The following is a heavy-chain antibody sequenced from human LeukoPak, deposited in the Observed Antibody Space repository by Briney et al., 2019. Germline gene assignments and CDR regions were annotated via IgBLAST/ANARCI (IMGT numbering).Heavy chain of an antibody. CDR2: IYFNGRT. V-gene: IGHV4-39*07. Sequence: PSETLSLTCTVSGGSLSNSNFYWGWIRQPPGRGLEWIGNIYFNGRTYYNPSLKSRVTISADTSKKQFSLKLNSVTAADTAAYFCARDSLYGSRAAAGFDYWGQGTLVTVSS. CDR3: ARDSLYGSRAAAGFDY. CDR1: GGSLSNSNFY. D-gene: IGHD6-13*01. J-gene: IGHJ4*02.